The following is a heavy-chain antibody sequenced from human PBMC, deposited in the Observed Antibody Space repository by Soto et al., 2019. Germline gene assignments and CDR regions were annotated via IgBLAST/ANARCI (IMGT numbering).Heavy chain of an antibody. CDR1: GFTFSSYW. CDR2: TNSDGSST. D-gene: IGHD2-15*01. Sequence: EVQLAESGGGLVQPGESLRLSCAASGFTFSSYWMHWVRQAPGKGLVWVSRTNSDGSSTSYAGSVKGRFTISRDNAKNTLYLQMNSLRAEDTAVYYCVRTSLVVAAATREDYWGQGTLVTVSS. V-gene: IGHV3-74*01. J-gene: IGHJ4*02. CDR3: VRTSLVVAAATREDY.